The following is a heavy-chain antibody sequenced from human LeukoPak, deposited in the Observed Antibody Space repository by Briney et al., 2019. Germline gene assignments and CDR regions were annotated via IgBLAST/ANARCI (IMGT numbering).Heavy chain of an antibody. CDR3: TTLSYDVHY. Sequence: GALRLSCAASGSIFINAWLTWAGQAPGTGLRWVGRIKSNPDGGTADYAAPVKGRFIISRDDSKNTLYLQLNSLKTEDTAVYYCTTLSYDVHYWGQGTLVTVSS. CDR2: IKSNPDGGTA. J-gene: IGHJ4*02. CDR1: GSIFINAW. V-gene: IGHV3-15*05. D-gene: IGHD3-3*01.